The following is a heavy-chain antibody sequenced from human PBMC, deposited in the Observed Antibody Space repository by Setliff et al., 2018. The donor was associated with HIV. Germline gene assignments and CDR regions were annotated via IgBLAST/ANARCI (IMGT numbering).Heavy chain of an antibody. V-gene: IGHV3-7*01. J-gene: IGHJ4*02. CDR1: GFTFSSYW. D-gene: IGHD6-19*01. CDR3: TRDGSGWSQD. Sequence: PGGSLRLSCAASGFTFSSYWMSWVRQAPGKGLEWVANIKQDGSEKYYGDSVRGRVTISRDKAKNSLYLQMNGLKAEDTAVYYCTRDGSGWSQDWGQGTLVTVSS. CDR2: IKQDGSEK.